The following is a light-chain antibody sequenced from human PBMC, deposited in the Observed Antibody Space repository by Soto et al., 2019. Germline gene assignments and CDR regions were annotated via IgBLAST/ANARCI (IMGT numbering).Light chain of an antibody. CDR2: ANN. J-gene: IGLJ3*02. CDR1: SSNIGAPYD. CDR3: QSYYTSLSAWV. V-gene: IGLV1-40*01. Sequence: QSVLTQPPSVSGAPGQRVTISCTGTSSNIGAPYDVHWYQQLPGTAPKLLIYANNNRPSGVPDRFSGSKSGTSASLAITGLQADDEADYYCQSYYTSLSAWVFGGGTKLTVL.